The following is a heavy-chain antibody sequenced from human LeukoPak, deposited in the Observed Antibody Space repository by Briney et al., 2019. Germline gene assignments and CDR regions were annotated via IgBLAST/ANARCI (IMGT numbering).Heavy chain of an antibody. D-gene: IGHD2-15*01. J-gene: IGHJ3*02. V-gene: IGHV3-23*01. CDR3: AKEYCSGGSCRRRGAFDI. CDR1: GFTFSSYA. CDR2: ISGSGGST. Sequence: GGSLRLSCAASGFTFSSYAMSWVRQAPGKGLEWVSAISGSGGSTHYADSVKGRFTISRDNSKNTLYLQMNSLRAEDTAVYYCAKEYCSGGSCRRRGAFDIWGQGTMVTVSS.